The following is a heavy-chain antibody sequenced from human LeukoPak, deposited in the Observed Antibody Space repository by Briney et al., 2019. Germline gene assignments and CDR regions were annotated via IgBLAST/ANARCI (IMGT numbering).Heavy chain of an antibody. J-gene: IGHJ4*02. CDR1: GFTFSDYY. CDR3: ARDGDTTSKVDY. D-gene: IGHD7-27*01. CDR2: ITRSGC. Sequence: GGSLRLSCAASGFTFSDYYTSWIRQAPGKGLEWISYITRSGCFYADSVKGRFTISRDNAKNSLYLQINSLRVEDTAVYYCARDGDTTSKVDYLGQGTLVTVSS. V-gene: IGHV3-11*01.